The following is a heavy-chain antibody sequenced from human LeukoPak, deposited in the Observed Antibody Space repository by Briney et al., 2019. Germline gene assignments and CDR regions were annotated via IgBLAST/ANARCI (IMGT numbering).Heavy chain of an antibody. D-gene: IGHD3-3*01. V-gene: IGHV3-21*01. CDR3: ARDIGVGIDY. CDR2: ISSSANYI. Sequence: GGSLRLSCAASGFTFSSYNMNWVRQAPGRGLEWVSSISSSANYIYYADSMKGRFTISRDNAKNSLYLQMNSLRAEDTAVYHCARDIGVGIDYWGQGTLVTVSS. CDR1: GFTFSSYN. J-gene: IGHJ4*02.